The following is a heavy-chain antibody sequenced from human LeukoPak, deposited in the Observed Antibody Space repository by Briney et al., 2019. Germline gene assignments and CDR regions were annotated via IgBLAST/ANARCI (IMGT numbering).Heavy chain of an antibody. D-gene: IGHD1-14*01. CDR1: GFTFSTDS. Sequence: GGSLRLSCAASGFTFSTDSMNWVRQAPGKGLEWVSYINSGSNAIYYADSVKGRFTISRDNSKNTLYLQMNSLRAEDTAVYYCARVRWAESAFFDYWGQGTLVTVSS. CDR3: ARVRWAESAFFDY. CDR2: INSGSNAI. J-gene: IGHJ4*02. V-gene: IGHV3-48*01.